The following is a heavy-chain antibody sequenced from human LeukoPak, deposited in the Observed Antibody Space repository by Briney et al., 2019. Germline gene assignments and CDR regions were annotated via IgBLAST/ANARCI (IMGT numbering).Heavy chain of an antibody. CDR1: EFTFSSYN. J-gene: IGHJ4*02. CDR2: ISSSSKYI. CDR3: AKDGYSSIPGFHFEY. V-gene: IGHV3-21*04. D-gene: IGHD6-13*01. Sequence: GGSLRLSCAASEFTFSSYNMNWVRQAPGKGLEWVSSISSSSKYIYYADSVKGRFTISRDNSKNTLYLHLNSLRVEDAAVYYCAKDGYSSIPGFHFEYWGQGTPVTVSS.